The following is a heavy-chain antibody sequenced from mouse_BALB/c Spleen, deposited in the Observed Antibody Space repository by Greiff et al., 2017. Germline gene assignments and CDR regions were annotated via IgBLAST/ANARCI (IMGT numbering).Heavy chain of an antibody. CDR2: IWGDGST. CDR1: GFSLTSYG. J-gene: IGHJ3*01. CDR3: AREGGYQAWFAY. V-gene: IGHV2-6-7*01. Sequence: VQLVESGPGLVAPSQSLSITCTVSGFSLTSYGVHWVRQPPGKGLEWLGVIWGDGSTDYNSALKSSLSISKDNSKSQVFLKMNSLQTDDTARYYCAREGGYQAWFAYWGQGTLVTVSA. D-gene: IGHD2-2*01.